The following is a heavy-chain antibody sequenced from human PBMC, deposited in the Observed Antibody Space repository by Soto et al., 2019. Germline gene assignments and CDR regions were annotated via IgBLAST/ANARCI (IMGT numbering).Heavy chain of an antibody. CDR2: IYYSGST. CDR3: ASGQMSSSLGSYYYYYYMDV. D-gene: IGHD6-6*01. CDR1: GGSISSGGYY. Sequence: SETLSLTCTVSGGSISSGGYYWSWIRQHPGKGLEWIGYIYYSGSTYYNPSLKSRVTISVDTSKNQFSLKLSSVTAADTAVYYCASGQMSSSLGSYYYYYYMDVRGKGTTVTVSS. V-gene: IGHV4-31*03. J-gene: IGHJ6*03.